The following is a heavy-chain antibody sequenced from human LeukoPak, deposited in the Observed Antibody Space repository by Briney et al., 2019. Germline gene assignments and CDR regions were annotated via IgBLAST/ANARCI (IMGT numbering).Heavy chain of an antibody. J-gene: IGHJ4*02. CDR3: ASPSVDYGGNSGPVGFDY. D-gene: IGHD4-23*01. V-gene: IGHV4-39*07. Sequence: SETLSLTCTVSGGSISSSSYYWGWIRPPPGKGLEWIGSIYYSGSTYYNPSLKSRVTISVDTSKNQFSLKLSSVTAADTAVYYCASPSVDYGGNSGPVGFDYWGQGTLVTVSS. CDR1: GGSISSSSYY. CDR2: IYYSGST.